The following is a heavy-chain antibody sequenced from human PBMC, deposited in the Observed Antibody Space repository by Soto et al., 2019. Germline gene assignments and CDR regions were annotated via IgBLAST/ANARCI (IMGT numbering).Heavy chain of an antibody. D-gene: IGHD6-13*01. Sequence: PGGSLRLSCAASGFTFGDYAMHWVRQAPWKGLEWVSGISCTGNNVDYADSVKGRFTISRDNSKNTLYLQTNSLRAEDTAVYYCAKESAAAGSRHYWGQGTLVTVSS. CDR1: GFTFGDYA. CDR2: ISCTGNNV. V-gene: IGHV3-9*01. CDR3: AKESAAAGSRHY. J-gene: IGHJ4*02.